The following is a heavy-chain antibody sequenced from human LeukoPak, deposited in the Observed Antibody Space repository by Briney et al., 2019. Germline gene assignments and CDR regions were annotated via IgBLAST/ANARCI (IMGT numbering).Heavy chain of an antibody. Sequence: GGPLRLSCTASGFSFSTFAMAWVRQAPGRGLDWVSGVYAGGSVANYADSVKGRFTISRDNSKNALYLQMNNLRVEDMAVYYCAKDLTFGDGRWEFDAWGQGSLVTVSS. J-gene: IGHJ5*02. CDR3: AKDLTFGDGRWEFDA. CDR2: VYAGGSVA. D-gene: IGHD2-21*02. V-gene: IGHV3-23*03. CDR1: GFSFSTFA.